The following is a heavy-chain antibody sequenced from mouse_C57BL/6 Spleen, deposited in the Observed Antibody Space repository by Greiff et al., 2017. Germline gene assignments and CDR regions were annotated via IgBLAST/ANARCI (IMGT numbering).Heavy chain of an antibody. Sequence: EVQLVESGGGLVKPGGSLKLSCAASGFTFSDYGMHWVRQAPEKGLEWVAYISSGSSTIYYADTVKGRFAISRDNATNTLFLQMTSLRSEDTAMYYCARDYYGSSYGYFDYWGQGTTLTVSS. CDR3: ARDYYGSSYGYFDY. D-gene: IGHD1-1*01. V-gene: IGHV5-17*01. CDR2: ISSGSSTI. J-gene: IGHJ2*01. CDR1: GFTFSDYG.